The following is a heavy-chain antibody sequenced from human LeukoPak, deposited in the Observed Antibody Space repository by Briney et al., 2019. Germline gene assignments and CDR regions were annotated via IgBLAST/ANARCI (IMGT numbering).Heavy chain of an antibody. V-gene: IGHV3-21*01. CDR1: GFTFSSTY. Sequence: PGGSLRLSLAALGFTFSSTYMNWFGQAPGKGLDWVSSISSSSSYLYCADSVKGRFTISRANAKNSLYLEMNSLRAEDTAVYYCARGADYDILTGYMDVWGKGTTVTVSS. CDR3: ARGADYDILTGYMDV. CDR2: ISSSSSYL. D-gene: IGHD3-9*01. J-gene: IGHJ6*03.